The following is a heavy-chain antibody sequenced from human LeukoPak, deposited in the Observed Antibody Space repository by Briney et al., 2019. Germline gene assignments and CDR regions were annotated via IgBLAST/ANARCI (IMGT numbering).Heavy chain of an antibody. CDR3: ARGGSGSYDAFDI. J-gene: IGHJ3*02. D-gene: IGHD3-10*01. V-gene: IGHV1-69*06. Sequence: SVKVSCKASGGTFSSYAISWVRQAPGQGLEWMGGIIPIFGTANYAQKFQGRVTITADKSTSTAYMELSSLRSEDTAVYYCARGGSGSYDAFDIWGQGTMVTVSS. CDR2: IIPIFGTA. CDR1: GGTFSSYA.